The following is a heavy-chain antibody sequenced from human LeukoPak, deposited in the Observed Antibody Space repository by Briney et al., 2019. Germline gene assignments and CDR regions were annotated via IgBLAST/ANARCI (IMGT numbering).Heavy chain of an antibody. CDR1: GFPFSSYW. V-gene: IGHV3-7*01. J-gene: IGHJ4*02. CDR2: IKQDGSDK. CDR3: ARLTGTTGFDY. D-gene: IGHD1-1*01. Sequence: GGSLRLSFAASGFPFSSYWMSWVRQAPGKGLEGVANIKQDGSDKYYVDSVKGRFSISRDNAKNSLYLQLNSLRADDTAVYYCARLTGTTGFDYWGQGTLVTVSS.